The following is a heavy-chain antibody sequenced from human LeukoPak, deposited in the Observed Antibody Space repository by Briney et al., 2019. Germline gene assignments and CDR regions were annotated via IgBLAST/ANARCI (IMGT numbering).Heavy chain of an antibody. J-gene: IGHJ4*02. D-gene: IGHD3-3*01. CDR3: AREVLRFLEWLPGFDY. CDR1: GDSVSSNSAA. CDR2: TYYRSKWYN. V-gene: IGHV6-1*01. Sequence: SQTLSLTCAISGDSVSSNSAAWHWIRQSPSRGLEWLGRTYYRSKWYNDYAVSVKSRITINPDTSKNQFSLQLNSVTPEDTAVHYCAREVLRFLEWLPGFDYWGQGTLVTVSS.